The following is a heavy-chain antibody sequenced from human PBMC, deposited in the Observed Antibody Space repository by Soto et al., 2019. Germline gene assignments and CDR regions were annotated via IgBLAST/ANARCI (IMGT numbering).Heavy chain of an antibody. V-gene: IGHV1-69*01. J-gene: IGHJ5*02. CDR1: GGTFSSYA. CDR3: ARDQLSIAAAGTCWFDP. Sequence: QVQLVQSGAEVKKPGSSVKVSCKASGGTFSSYAISWVRQAPGQGLEWMGGIIPIFGTANYAQKFQGRVTITADESTSTAYMDLSSLRSEDTAVYYCARDQLSIAAAGTCWFDPWGQGTLVAVSS. CDR2: IIPIFGTA. D-gene: IGHD6-13*01.